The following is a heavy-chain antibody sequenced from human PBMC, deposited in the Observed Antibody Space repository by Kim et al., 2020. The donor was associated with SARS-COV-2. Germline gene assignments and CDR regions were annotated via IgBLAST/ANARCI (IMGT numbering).Heavy chain of an antibody. Sequence: YAQTCQGRVTMTRNTSISTAYMELSRLRSDDTAVYYCARDSNSLAAQFDYWGQGTLVTVSS. J-gene: IGHJ4*02. CDR3: ARDSNSLAAQFDY. D-gene: IGHD2-8*01. V-gene: IGHV1-2*02.